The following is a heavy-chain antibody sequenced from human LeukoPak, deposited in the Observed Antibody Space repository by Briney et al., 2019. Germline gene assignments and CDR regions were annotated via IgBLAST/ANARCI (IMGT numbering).Heavy chain of an antibody. D-gene: IGHD3-22*01. Sequence: GGSLRLSCAASGFMFSSYWMSWVRQAPGKGLEWVSAISGSGGSTYYADSVKGRFTISRDNSKNTLYLQMNSLRAEDTAVYYCAKDITYYYDSSGYNWFDPWGQGTLVTVSS. J-gene: IGHJ5*02. CDR1: GFMFSSYW. V-gene: IGHV3-23*01. CDR3: AKDITYYYDSSGYNWFDP. CDR2: ISGSGGST.